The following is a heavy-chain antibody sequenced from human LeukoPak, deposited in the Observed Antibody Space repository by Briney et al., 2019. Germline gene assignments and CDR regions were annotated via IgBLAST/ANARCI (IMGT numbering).Heavy chain of an antibody. D-gene: IGHD3-22*01. CDR2: IIPIFGTA. Sequence: GASVKASCKASGGTFSSYAISWVRQAPGQGLEWMGGIIPIFGTANYAQKFQGRVTITTDESTSTAYMELSSLRSEDTAVYYCARVQYYYDSSGYYLNWFGPWGQGTLVTVSS. V-gene: IGHV1-69*05. CDR3: ARVQYYYDSSGYYLNWFGP. J-gene: IGHJ5*02. CDR1: GGTFSSYA.